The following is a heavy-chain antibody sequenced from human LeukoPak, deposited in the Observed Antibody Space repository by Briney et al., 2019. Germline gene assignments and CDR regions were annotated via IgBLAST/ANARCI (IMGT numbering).Heavy chain of an antibody. CDR3: ARDRAVAGMINWFDP. CDR2: IYTSGST. D-gene: IGHD3-22*01. J-gene: IGHJ5*02. Sequence: SETLSLPCTVSGGSISSYYWSWIRQPAGKGLEWIGRIYTSGSTNYNPSLKSRVTMSVDTSKNQFSLKLSSVTAADTAVYYCARDRAVAGMINWFDPWGQGTLVTVSS. CDR1: GGSISSYY. V-gene: IGHV4-4*07.